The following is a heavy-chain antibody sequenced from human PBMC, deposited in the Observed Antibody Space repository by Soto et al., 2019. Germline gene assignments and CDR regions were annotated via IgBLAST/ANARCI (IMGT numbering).Heavy chain of an antibody. CDR3: ASLSSGLDY. V-gene: IGHV3-33*01. D-gene: IGHD6-6*01. CDR2: IWYDGSNK. Sequence: QVQLVESGGGVVQPGRSLRLSCAASGFTFSSYGMHWVRQAPGKGLEWVAVIWYDGSNKYYADSVKGRFTISRDNSKNTLYLQMNSLRAEDTAVYYCASLSSGLDYWGQGTLVTVSS. CDR1: GFTFSSYG. J-gene: IGHJ4*02.